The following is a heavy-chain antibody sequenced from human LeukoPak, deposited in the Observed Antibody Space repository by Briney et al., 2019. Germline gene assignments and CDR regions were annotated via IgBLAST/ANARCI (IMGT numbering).Heavy chain of an antibody. D-gene: IGHD3-3*01. V-gene: IGHV1-2*02. CDR2: INPNSGGT. CDR3: ARVLNLEWLLLLDY. CDR1: GYTFTGYY. J-gene: IGHJ4*02. Sequence: GASVKVSCKASGYTFTGYYMHWVRQAPGQGLEWMGWINPNSGGTNYAQKFQGRVTMTRDTSISTAYMELSRLRSDDTAVYYCARVLNLEWLLLLDYWGQGTLVTVSS.